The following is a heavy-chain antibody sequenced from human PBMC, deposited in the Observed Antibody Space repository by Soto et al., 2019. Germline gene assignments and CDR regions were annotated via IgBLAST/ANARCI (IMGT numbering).Heavy chain of an antibody. V-gene: IGHV1-69*01. D-gene: IGHD2-21*01. CDR1: GGSVTTYT. J-gene: IGHJ5*01. CDR2: IIPLSGST. CDR3: GREAARTACTGDDCRQLYNWIDP. Sequence: QVQLVQSGAEVKRPGSSVRVSCKASGGSVTTYTIAWVRQARGQGLEWVGGIIPLSGSTTYAQKFQGRVTLTADDSTNTAYMALTSLTSEDTAVYYCGREAARTACTGDDCRQLYNWIDPWGQGTLVTVSS.